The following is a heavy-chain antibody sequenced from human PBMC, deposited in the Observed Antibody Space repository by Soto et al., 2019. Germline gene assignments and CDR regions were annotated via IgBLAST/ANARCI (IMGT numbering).Heavy chain of an antibody. CDR3: ARAECDGGSCYTLVGLRYGMDV. CDR1: GFTFSSYA. CDR2: ISYDGNNK. V-gene: IGHV3-30-3*01. Sequence: QVQLVESGGGVVRPGRSLRLSCAASGFTFSSYAMYWVRQAPGKGLEWVAVISYDGNNKYYADSVKGRFTISRDNSKNTLYLQMNSLRAEDTAVYYCARAECDGGSCYTLVGLRYGMDVWGQGTTVTVSS. J-gene: IGHJ6*02. D-gene: IGHD2-15*01.